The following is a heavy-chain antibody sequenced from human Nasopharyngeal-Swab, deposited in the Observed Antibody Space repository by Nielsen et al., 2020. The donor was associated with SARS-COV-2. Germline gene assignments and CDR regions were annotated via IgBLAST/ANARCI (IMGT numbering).Heavy chain of an antibody. Sequence: SCAASGFSFGEYAMHWVRQVPGKGLEWVSGISWDSSERAYADSVKGRFSISRDNAKNSLYLEINSPRPEDTAMYYCAKGGLVVVVTWLDSWGQGTQVTVSS. CDR2: ISWDSSER. V-gene: IGHV3-9*01. CDR3: AKGGLVVVVTWLDS. D-gene: IGHD2-21*01. J-gene: IGHJ4*02. CDR1: GFSFGEYA.